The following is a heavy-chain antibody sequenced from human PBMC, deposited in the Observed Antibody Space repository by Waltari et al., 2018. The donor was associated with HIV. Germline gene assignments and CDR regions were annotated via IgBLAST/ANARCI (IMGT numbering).Heavy chain of an antibody. Sequence: EVQLVESGGGLVKPGGSLRLSCAASGFTFSNAWMSWVRQAPGKGLEWVGRIKSKTDGGTTDYAAPVKGRFTISRDDSKNTVYLQMNSLITEDAAVYYCTNTVVTAPGKGTDYWGQGTLVTVSS. CDR3: TNTVVTAPGKGTDY. D-gene: IGHD2-21*02. V-gene: IGHV3-15*01. CDR1: GFTFSNAW. J-gene: IGHJ4*02. CDR2: IKSKTDGGTT.